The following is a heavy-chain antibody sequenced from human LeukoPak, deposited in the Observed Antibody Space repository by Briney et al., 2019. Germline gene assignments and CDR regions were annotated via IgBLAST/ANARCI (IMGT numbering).Heavy chain of an antibody. V-gene: IGHV3-7*01. CDR2: IKQDGSEK. Sequence: PGGSLRLSCAASGFTFSSYWMSWVRQAPGKGLEWVANIKQDGSEKYYVDSVKGRFTISRDNAKNSLYLQMNSLRAEDTAVYYCARVPPYYDILTGPKPECAFDIWGQGTMVTVSS. CDR1: GFTFSSYW. J-gene: IGHJ3*02. D-gene: IGHD3-9*01. CDR3: ARVPPYYDILTGPKPECAFDI.